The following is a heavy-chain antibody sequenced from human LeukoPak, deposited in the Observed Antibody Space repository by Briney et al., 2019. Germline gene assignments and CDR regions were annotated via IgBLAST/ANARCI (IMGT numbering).Heavy chain of an antibody. V-gene: IGHV3-48*02. CDR1: GFTFSSYS. J-gene: IGHJ4*02. Sequence: GGSLRLSCAASGFTFSSYSMNWVRQAPRKRLEWVSYISSSSSSMFYADSVRGRFTISRDNAKNSLYLQMNSLRDEDTAVYYCARFTGYNSGWPFDYWGQGTLVTVSS. CDR3: ARFTGYNSGWPFDY. CDR2: ISSSSSSM. D-gene: IGHD6-19*01.